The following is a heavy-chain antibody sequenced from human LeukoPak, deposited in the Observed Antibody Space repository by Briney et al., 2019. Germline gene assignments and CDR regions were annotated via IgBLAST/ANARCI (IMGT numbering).Heavy chain of an antibody. V-gene: IGHV1-2*06. D-gene: IGHD3-10*01. CDR1: GGTFSSYA. Sequence: EASVKVSCKASGGTFSSYAISWVRQAPGQGLEWMGRINPNSGGTNYAQKFQGRVTMTRDTSISTAYMELSRLRSDDTAVYYCARGGRLFPYGMDVWGQGTTVTVSS. J-gene: IGHJ6*02. CDR3: ARGGRLFPYGMDV. CDR2: INPNSGGT.